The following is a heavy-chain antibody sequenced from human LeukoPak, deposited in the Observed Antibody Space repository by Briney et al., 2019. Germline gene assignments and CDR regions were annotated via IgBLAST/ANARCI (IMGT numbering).Heavy chain of an antibody. CDR2: INPSGGST. D-gene: IGHD2/OR15-2a*01. Sequence: ASVKVSYKASGYIFTSYYMHWVRQAPGQGLEWMGIINPSGGSTSYTQKFQGRVTMTRDTSTTTVYMELSSLRSQDTAVYYCARHKEVGDYYYFDYWGQGTLVTVSS. J-gene: IGHJ4*02. CDR1: GYIFTSYY. V-gene: IGHV1-46*01. CDR3: ARHKEVGDYYYFDY.